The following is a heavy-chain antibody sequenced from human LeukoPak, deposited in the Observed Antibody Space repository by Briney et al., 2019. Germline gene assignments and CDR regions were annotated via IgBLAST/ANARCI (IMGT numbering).Heavy chain of an antibody. V-gene: IGHV3-30*03. D-gene: IGHD3-9*01. Sequence: GGSLRLSCAASGFTFSSYGMHWVRQAPGKGLEWVAVISYDGSNKYYADSVKGRFTISRDNSKNTLYLQMNSLRAEDTAVYYCALQYYDILTGYPHYGMDVWGQGTTVTVSS. CDR1: GFTFSSYG. CDR3: ALQYYDILTGYPHYGMDV. J-gene: IGHJ6*02. CDR2: ISYDGSNK.